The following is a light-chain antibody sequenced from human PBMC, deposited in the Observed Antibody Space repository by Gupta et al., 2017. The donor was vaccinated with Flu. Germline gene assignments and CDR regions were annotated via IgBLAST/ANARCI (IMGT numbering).Light chain of an antibody. CDR3: QKRSNWPPYT. J-gene: IGKJ2*01. CDR1: QSVGTY. Sequence: ETVLTQSPATLSLSPGERATLSCRASQSVGTYLAWYQQKPGQTPRLLIYDASNRDTGIPARFSGSGYGTDFTLTISSREHEDFAVYYCQKRSNWPPYTFGQGTRLEI. V-gene: IGKV3-11*01. CDR2: DAS.